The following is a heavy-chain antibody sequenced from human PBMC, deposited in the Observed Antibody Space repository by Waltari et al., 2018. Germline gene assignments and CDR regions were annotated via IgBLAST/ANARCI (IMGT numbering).Heavy chain of an antibody. D-gene: IGHD2-21*02. CDR1: AFIFRMSA. Sequence: EVKLAEPGGGLVQPGGSLRPSCVASAFIFRMSAMHGCRTAPGKGLEWVASVSGPSTYTFYSDSVKGRFTISIDNAKNSVFLQMNGLRDDDTAIYYCAKEGLGGDRQFDYWGQGTLVRVSS. V-gene: IGHV3-21*06. CDR2: VSGPSTYT. J-gene: IGHJ4*02. CDR3: AKEGLGGDRQFDY.